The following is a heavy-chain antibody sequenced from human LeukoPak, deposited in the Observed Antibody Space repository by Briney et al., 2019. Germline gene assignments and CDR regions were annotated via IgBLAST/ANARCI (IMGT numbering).Heavy chain of an antibody. CDR1: GLTFSSYA. CDR2: ISSSSTI. D-gene: IGHD4-17*01. J-gene: IGHJ6*02. V-gene: IGHV3-48*02. CDR3: ARDSGDYNYYYGMDV. Sequence: GGSLRLSCAASGLTFSSYALNWVRQAPGKGLEWVSYISSSSTIYYADSVKGRFTISRDNAKNSLYLQMNSLRDEDTAVYYCARDSGDYNYYYGMDVWGQGTTVTVSS.